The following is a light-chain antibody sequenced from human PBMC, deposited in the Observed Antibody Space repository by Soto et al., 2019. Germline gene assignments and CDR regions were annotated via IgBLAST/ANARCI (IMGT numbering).Light chain of an antibody. V-gene: IGLV2-14*01. CDR1: SCDVGGYNY. Sequence: QSALTQPASVSGSPGQWSTISCTGTSCDVGGYNYVSWYQQHPAKAPKLMIYDVSRRTSGVSSRFSGSKSGNTAPPTSSGLQAEDEADYYCSSYTSSSTRVFGGGTKLTVL. J-gene: IGLJ2*01. CDR2: DVS. CDR3: SSYTSSSTRV.